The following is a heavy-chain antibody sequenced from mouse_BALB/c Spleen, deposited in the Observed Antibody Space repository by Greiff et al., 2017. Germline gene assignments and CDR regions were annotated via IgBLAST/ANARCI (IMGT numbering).Heavy chain of an antibody. D-gene: IGHD2-1*01. CDR1: GFTFSSFG. V-gene: IGHV5-17*02. CDR2: ISSGSSTI. J-gene: IGHJ4*01. CDR3: ARLGNSHAMDY. Sequence: EVHLVESGGGLVQPGGSRKLSCAASGFTFSSFGMHWVRQAPEKGLEWVAYISSGSSTIYYADTVKGRFTISRDNPKNTLFLQMTSLRSEDTAMYYCARLGNSHAMDYWGQGTSVTVSS.